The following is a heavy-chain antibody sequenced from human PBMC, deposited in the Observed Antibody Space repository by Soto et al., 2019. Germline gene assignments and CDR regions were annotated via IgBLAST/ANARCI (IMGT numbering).Heavy chain of an antibody. CDR2: IYYSGST. Sequence: PSETLSLTGTVSGGSISSGGYYWSWIRRHPGKGLEWIGYIYYSGSTYYNPSLKSRVTISVDTSKNQFSLKLSSVTAADTAVYYCARGNYYYDSSGYYYDYSGNNWFDPWGQGTLVTVSS. CDR3: ARGNYYYDSSGYYYDYSGNNWFDP. J-gene: IGHJ5*02. CDR1: GGSISSGGYY. V-gene: IGHV4-31*03. D-gene: IGHD3-22*01.